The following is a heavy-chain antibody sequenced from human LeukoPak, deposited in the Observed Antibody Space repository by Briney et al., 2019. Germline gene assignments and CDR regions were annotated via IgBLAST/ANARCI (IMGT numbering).Heavy chain of an antibody. CDR1: GYTFTAYY. Sequence: VSVRVSCKTSGYTFTAYYMHWVRQAPGQGPEWLGWINPNGGGTEYAQKFQGRVTMTTDTSISTAYMELSSLRADDTAVYFCARTVHADTGGYGQFDSWGQGTQVTVSS. D-gene: IGHD3-22*01. J-gene: IGHJ4*02. CDR3: ARTVHADTGGYGQFDS. CDR2: INPNGGGT. V-gene: IGHV1-2*02.